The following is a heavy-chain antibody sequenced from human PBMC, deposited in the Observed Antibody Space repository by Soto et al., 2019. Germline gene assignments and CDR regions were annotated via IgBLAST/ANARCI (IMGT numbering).Heavy chain of an antibody. J-gene: IGHJ4*02. V-gene: IGHV3-23*01. CDR3: AKDGDSISRKKPLDS. D-gene: IGHD3-22*01. CDR2: ISVSGDRT. CDR1: GFTFTSYA. Sequence: GGSLRLSCAASGFTFTSYAMCWVRQAPGKGLEWVSSISVSGDRTFYADSVKGRFTISRDNSRNTLHLQMNSLRAEDTAVYYCAKDGDSISRKKPLDSWGQGTLVTVSS.